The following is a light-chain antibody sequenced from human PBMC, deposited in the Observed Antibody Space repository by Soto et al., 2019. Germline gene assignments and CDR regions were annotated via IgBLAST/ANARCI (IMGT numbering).Light chain of an antibody. V-gene: IGLV1-51*02. CDR1: SSNIGNYF. CDR2: ENN. J-gene: IGLJ3*02. Sequence: QSVLTQPPSVSAAPGQTVTISCSGSSSNIGNYFVSWYQHFPGTAPKLLIYENNERPSGIPDRFSVSKSGTSATLGITGLQTGDEADYYCATWDRSLSVVVFGGGTKLTVL. CDR3: ATWDRSLSVVV.